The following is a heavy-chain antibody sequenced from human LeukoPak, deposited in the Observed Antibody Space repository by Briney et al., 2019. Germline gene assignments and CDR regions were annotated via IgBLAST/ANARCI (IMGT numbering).Heavy chain of an antibody. D-gene: IGHD6-13*01. V-gene: IGHV4-31*03. J-gene: IGHJ6*02. CDR2: IYYSGST. Sequence: SETLSPTCTVSGGSISGGGYYWSWIRQHPGKGLEWIGYIYYSGSTYYNPSLKSRVTISVDTSKNQFSLKLSSVTAADTAVYYCARSIAAAGTGRHYYYYYGMDVWGQGTTVTVSS. CDR3: ARSIAAAGTGRHYYYYYGMDV. CDR1: GGSISGGGYY.